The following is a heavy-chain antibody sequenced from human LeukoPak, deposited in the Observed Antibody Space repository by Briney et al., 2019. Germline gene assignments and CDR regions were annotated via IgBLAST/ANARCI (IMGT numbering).Heavy chain of an antibody. D-gene: IGHD6-13*01. CDR1: GFAVTNNY. CDR3: ARDRGAAAGD. Sequence: GGSLRLSCVASGFAVTNNYMSWVRQAPGKGLEWVSGSYSGGSTHYADSVKGRFTISRDNSKNTLYLQMNSLRAEDTAVYYCARDRGAAAGDWGQGTLVTVSS. V-gene: IGHV3-53*01. CDR2: SYSGGST. J-gene: IGHJ4*02.